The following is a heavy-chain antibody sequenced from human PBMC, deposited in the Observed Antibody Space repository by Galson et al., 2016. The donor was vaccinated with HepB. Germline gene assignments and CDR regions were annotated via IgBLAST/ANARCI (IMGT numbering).Heavy chain of an antibody. V-gene: IGHV3-30*04. Sequence: SLRLSCAASGFTFSSYAMHWVRQAPGKGLEWVAVISYDGSNKYYADSVKGRFTISRDISKNTLYLQVNSLRAEDTAIYYCAKRSDMGRGGSNYHYAMDVWGQGTTVTVSS. CDR2: ISYDGSNK. CDR1: GFTFSSYA. CDR3: AKRSDMGRGGSNYHYAMDV. D-gene: IGHD3-10*01. J-gene: IGHJ6*02.